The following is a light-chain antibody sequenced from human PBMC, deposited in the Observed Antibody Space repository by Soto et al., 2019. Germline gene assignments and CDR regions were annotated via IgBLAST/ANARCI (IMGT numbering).Light chain of an antibody. Sequence: EIVMTQPPATLSVSPGERATLSCRASQSLTSYLAWYQQKPDQAPRLLIYGISTRATDIPARFSGSGSGKEFTLTISSLQSEDFAVYYCQQYNNWPLTFGGGTKVDIK. CDR1: QSLTSY. CDR2: GIS. J-gene: IGKJ4*01. CDR3: QQYNNWPLT. V-gene: IGKV3-15*01.